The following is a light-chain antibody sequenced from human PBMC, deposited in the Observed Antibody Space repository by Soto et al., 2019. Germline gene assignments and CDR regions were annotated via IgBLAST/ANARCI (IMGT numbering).Light chain of an antibody. V-gene: IGKV3-15*01. Sequence: EIVMTQSPATLSVSPGERVTLSCRASQTVSSNLAWYQQKGGQAPRLLLYDASTSATAIPARFSGSGSGTDFTLIIRSLQPEDFAVYYCLQNKHGVLTYGGGTKGEIK. CDR1: QTVSSN. CDR3: LQNKHGVLT. J-gene: IGKJ4*01. CDR2: DAS.